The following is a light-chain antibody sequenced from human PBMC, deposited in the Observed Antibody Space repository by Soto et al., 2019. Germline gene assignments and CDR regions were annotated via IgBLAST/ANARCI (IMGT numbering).Light chain of an antibody. V-gene: IGKV3-20*01. J-gene: IGKJ1*01. CDR2: AAS. CDR1: QSISSTY. Sequence: EIVLTQSPGTLSLSPGERATLSCRASQSISSTYLAWYRQKPSQAPRLLIYAASSGATGIPDRFSGSGSGTDFTLTISKLEPEDFAVYYCQQYYASSWTFGQGTKVDIK. CDR3: QQYYASSWT.